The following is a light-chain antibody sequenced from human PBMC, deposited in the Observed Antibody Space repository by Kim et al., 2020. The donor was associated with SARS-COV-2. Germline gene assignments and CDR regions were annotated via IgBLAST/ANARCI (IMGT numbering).Light chain of an antibody. CDR3: QQRSNWPLT. V-gene: IGKV3-11*01. CDR1: QSVSSY. Sequence: EIVLTQSPATLSLSPGESATFSCRASQSVSSYLAWYQQKPGQAPRLLIYDASDRATGIPARFSGSGSGTDFTLTISSLEPEDFAVYYCQQRSNWPLTFGGGTKLEIK. J-gene: IGKJ4*01. CDR2: DAS.